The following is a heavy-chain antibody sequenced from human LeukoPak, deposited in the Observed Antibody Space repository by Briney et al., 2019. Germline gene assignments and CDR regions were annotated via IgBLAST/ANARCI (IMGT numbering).Heavy chain of an antibody. CDR2: IIPIFGTA. CDR3: ARGSERFGELFAY. J-gene: IGHJ4*02. V-gene: IGHV1-69*05. CDR1: GGTFSSYA. Sequence: ASVKVSCKASGGTFSSYAISWVRQAPGQGPEWMGRIIPIFGTANYAQKFQGRVTITTDESTSTAYMELSSLRSEDTAVYYCARGSERFGELFAYWGQGTLVTVSS. D-gene: IGHD3-10*01.